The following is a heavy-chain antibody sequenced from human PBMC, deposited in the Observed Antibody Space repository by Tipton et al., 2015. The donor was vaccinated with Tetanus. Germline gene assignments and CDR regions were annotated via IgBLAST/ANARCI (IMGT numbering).Heavy chain of an antibody. D-gene: IGHD6-25*01. CDR2: INHTGST. CDR3: GRGRQRVVPARFDL. Sequence: TLSLTCDVYDGSFSAYYWTWIRQPPGKGLEWIGEINHTGSTNYNPSLRRRVTISIGTSNNQFSLKLNSATAADSAVYYCGRGRQRVVPARFDLWGQETLVTVSS. J-gene: IGHJ5*02. V-gene: IGHV4-34*01. CDR1: DGSFSAYY.